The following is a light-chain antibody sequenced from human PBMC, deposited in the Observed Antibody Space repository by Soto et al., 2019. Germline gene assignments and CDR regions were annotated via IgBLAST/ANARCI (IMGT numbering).Light chain of an antibody. J-gene: IGLJ1*01. CDR1: SSDVGRYNY. CDR2: DVS. V-gene: IGLV2-14*03. CDR3: SSYTSSSTPYV. Sequence: QSALTQPASVSGSPGQSITISCTGTSSDVGRYNYVSWYQQYLGKAPKLMIYDVSNRPSGVSNRFSGSKSGNTASLTISGLQAEDEADYYCSSYTSSSTPYVFGTGTKLTVL.